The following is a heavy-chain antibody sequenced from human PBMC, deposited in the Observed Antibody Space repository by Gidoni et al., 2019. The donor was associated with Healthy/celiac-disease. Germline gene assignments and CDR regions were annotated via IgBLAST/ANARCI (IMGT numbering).Heavy chain of an antibody. CDR2: KTDGGTT. Sequence: KTDGGTTDYAAPVKGRFTISRDDSKNTLYLQMNSLKTEDTAVYYCTTGYSLWFGDAFDIWGQGTMVTVSS. J-gene: IGHJ3*02. D-gene: IGHD3-10*01. CDR3: TTGYSLWFGDAFDI. V-gene: IGHV3-15*01.